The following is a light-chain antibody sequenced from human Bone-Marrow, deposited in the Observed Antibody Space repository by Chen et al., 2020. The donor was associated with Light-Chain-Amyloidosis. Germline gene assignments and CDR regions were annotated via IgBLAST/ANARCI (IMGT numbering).Light chain of an antibody. J-gene: IGLJ2*01. CDR3: QSSDTSLSSPVI. CDR2: DDN. CDR1: SSNTGARYD. Sequence: QSVLTHPPSLSRAPGQRFTISCFENSSNTGARYDIHWYQQIPGKAPKLLMYDDNIRASGVPDRISGSRSGTSASLVIAGLQPDDEADYYCQSSDTSLSSPVIFGGGTKLTVL. V-gene: IGLV1-40*01.